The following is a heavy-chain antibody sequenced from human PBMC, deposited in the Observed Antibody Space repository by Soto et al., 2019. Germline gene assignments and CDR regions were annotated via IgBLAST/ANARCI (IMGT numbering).Heavy chain of an antibody. CDR2: IYYSGTT. CDR3: VRHRPGVLAAAGFLEDYGMDV. J-gene: IGHJ6*02. D-gene: IGHD6-13*01. V-gene: IGHV4-39*01. Sequence: PSETLSLTCTVSGGSISSSHHYWGWVRQPPEKGLEWMGSIYYSGTTYDNPSLKSRVTVSIDTSRNQFSLQLRSVTAADTAVYYCVRHRPGVLAAAGFLEDYGMDVWGQGTTVTAP. CDR1: GGSISSSHHY.